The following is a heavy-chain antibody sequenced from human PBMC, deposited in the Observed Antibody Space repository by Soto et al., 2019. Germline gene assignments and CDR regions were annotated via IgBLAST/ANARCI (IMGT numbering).Heavy chain of an antibody. Sequence: QVQLVQSGAEVKKPGASVKVSCKASGYTFTSYAMHWVRQAPGQRLEWMGWINAGNGNTKYSQKFQGRVTITRDTTASTAYMELCSLRSEDTAVYYCAKSATGPAAIAYWGQGTLVTVSS. D-gene: IGHD2-2*02. J-gene: IGHJ4*02. CDR1: GYTFTSYA. V-gene: IGHV1-3*01. CDR3: AKSATGPAAIAY. CDR2: INAGNGNT.